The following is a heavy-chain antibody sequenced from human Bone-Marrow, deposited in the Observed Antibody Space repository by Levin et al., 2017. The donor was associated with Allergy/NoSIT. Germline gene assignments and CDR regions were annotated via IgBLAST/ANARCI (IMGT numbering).Heavy chain of an antibody. J-gene: IGHJ6*02. CDR2: VNPNSGNK. Sequence: GESLKISCKTSGYTFTTYDINWVRQAPGQGLEWMGWVNPNSGNKGYARKFQGRVIMTRDTTISTAYMELSNLRSDDTAVYYCAKAGHSSSWSNYYYYYGMDVWGQGTTVTVSS. D-gene: IGHD6-13*01. V-gene: IGHV1-8*01. CDR3: AKAGHSSSWSNYYYYYGMDV. CDR1: GYTFTTYD.